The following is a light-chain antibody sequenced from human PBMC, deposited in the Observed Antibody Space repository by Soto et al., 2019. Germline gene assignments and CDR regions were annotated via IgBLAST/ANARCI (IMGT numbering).Light chain of an antibody. CDR2: AAC. CDR1: QSISSY. J-gene: IGKJ3*01. CDR3: QQSYSTRPFT. Sequence: DIQMTQSPSSLSASVGDRVTITCRASQSISSYLNWYQQKPGKAPKLLIYAACSLQSGVPSRFSGSGSGTDFTLTISSLQPEDFATYYCQQSYSTRPFTFGPGTKVDIK. V-gene: IGKV1-39*01.